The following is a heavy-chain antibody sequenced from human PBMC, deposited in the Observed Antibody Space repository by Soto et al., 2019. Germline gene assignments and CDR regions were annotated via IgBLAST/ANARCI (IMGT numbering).Heavy chain of an antibody. CDR3: ARSDSSPFDY. J-gene: IGHJ4*02. V-gene: IGHV4-34*01. Sequence: WTWIRQSPGKGLEWIGEINHGGSSNYNPSLKSRVTISVDTSKNQFSLKLSSVTAADTAVYYCARSDSSPFDYWGQGTLVTVSS. CDR2: INHGGSS. D-gene: IGHD6-13*01.